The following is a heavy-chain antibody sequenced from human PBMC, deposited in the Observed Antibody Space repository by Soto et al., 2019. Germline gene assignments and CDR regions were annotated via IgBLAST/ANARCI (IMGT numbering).Heavy chain of an antibody. D-gene: IGHD3-3*01. CDR2: ISSSGSTI. CDR1: GFTFSSYE. J-gene: IGHJ6*02. CDR3: AISYYDFWSCYYRCYYYGMAV. Sequence: EVQLVESGGGLVQPGGSLRLSCAASGFTFSSYEMNWVRQAPGKGLEWVSYISSSGSTIYYADSVKGRFTISRANAKKSLYLKMNSLRAEDTAVYYCAISYYDFWSCYYRCYYYGMAVWCQWTTVTVSS. V-gene: IGHV3-48*03.